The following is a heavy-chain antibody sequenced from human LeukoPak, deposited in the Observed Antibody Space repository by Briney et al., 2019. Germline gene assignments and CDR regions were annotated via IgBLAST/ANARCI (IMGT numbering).Heavy chain of an antibody. CDR3: ARGEWLVHFDY. V-gene: IGHV1-46*01. D-gene: IGHD6-19*01. J-gene: IGHJ4*02. CDR2: INPSGGST. CDR1: GYTFTSYY. Sequence: ASVKVSCKASGYTFTSYYMHWVRQAPGQGLEWMGIINPSGGSTSYAQKFQGRVTMTRDMSTSTVYMELTSLRSEDTAVYYCARGEWLVHFDYWGQGTLVTVSS.